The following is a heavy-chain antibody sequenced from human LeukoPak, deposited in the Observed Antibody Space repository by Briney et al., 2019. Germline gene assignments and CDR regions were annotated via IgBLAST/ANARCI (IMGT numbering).Heavy chain of an antibody. Sequence: GGSLRLSCAASGFTFSSYAMSWARQAPGKGLEWVSYISSSGSTIYYADSVKGRFTISRDNSKNTLYLQMNSLRAEDTAVYYCAKEFRRGSYLLDAFDIWGQGTMVTVSS. D-gene: IGHD1-26*01. CDR3: AKEFRRGSYLLDAFDI. V-gene: IGHV3-23*01. J-gene: IGHJ3*02. CDR2: ISSSGSTI. CDR1: GFTFSSYA.